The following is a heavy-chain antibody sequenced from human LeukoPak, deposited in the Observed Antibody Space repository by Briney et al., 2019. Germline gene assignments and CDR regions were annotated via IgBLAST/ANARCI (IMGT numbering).Heavy chain of an antibody. V-gene: IGHV3-23*01. CDR1: GFTFSSYA. CDR2: ISGSGGST. CDR3: ARGMFGGYCTDY. J-gene: IGHJ4*02. Sequence: GGSLRLSCAASGFTFSSYAMSWVRQAPGKGLEWVSAISGSGGSTYYADSVKGRFTISRDNTKNTVYLQMNSLTAEDTAVYYCARGMFGGYCTDYWGQGTLVTVSS. D-gene: IGHD3-3*01.